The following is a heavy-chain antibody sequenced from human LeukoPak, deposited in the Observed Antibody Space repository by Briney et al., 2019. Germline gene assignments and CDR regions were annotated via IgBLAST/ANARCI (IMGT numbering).Heavy chain of an antibody. J-gene: IGHJ3*02. CDR1: GGSITSDSYY. V-gene: IGHV4-61*02. CDR2: IYTSGST. D-gene: IGHD6-6*01. Sequence: PSETLSLTCTVSGGSITSDSYYWSWIRQPAGKGLEWIGRIYTSGSTNYNPSLKSRVTMSVDTSKNQFSLKLSSVTAADTAVYYCARVTYSSSSMSVDGFDIWGQGTMVTVSS. CDR3: ARVTYSSSSMSVDGFDI.